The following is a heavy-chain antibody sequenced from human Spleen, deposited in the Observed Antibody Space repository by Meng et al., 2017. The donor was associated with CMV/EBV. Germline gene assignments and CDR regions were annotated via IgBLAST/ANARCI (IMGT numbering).Heavy chain of an antibody. D-gene: IGHD2-2*02. V-gene: IGHV3-9*01. J-gene: IGHJ4*02. CDR1: GFTFDDYA. Sequence: GGSLRLSCAASGFTFDDYAMHWVRQAPGKGLEWVSSINYNGNIIAYADSVKGRFTISRDNARNSLYLQMNSLRPEDTALYYCTKGGQLVYRTPVDSWGQGTLVTVSS. CDR3: TKGGQLVYRTPVDS. CDR2: INYNGNII.